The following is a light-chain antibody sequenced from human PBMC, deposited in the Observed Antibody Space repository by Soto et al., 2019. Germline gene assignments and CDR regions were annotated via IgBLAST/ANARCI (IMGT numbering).Light chain of an antibody. CDR2: RAS. V-gene: IGKV1-5*03. CDR1: QNINSD. J-gene: IGKJ5*01. CDR3: QQHNNYWT. Sequence: DVQMTQSPSTLSASVRDRVTITCRASQNINSDLAWHQQKPGKAPQLLIYRASSLESSVPSRSSGSGSGTELTLTITRLQPDGVATYYCQQHNNYWTFGHG.